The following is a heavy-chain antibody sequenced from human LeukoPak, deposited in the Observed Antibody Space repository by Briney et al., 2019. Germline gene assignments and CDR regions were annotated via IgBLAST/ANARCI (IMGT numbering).Heavy chain of an antibody. CDR1: GYTFTSYG. Sequence: GASVKVSCKASGYTFTSYGISWVRQAPGQGLAGMGWISAYNGNTNTAQKLQGRVTMTTDTSTSTAYMELRSLRSDDTAVYYCARVRGYYDSSGPRDYWGQGTLVTVSS. CDR3: ARVRGYYDSSGPRDY. CDR2: ISAYNGNT. J-gene: IGHJ4*02. D-gene: IGHD3-22*01. V-gene: IGHV1-18*01.